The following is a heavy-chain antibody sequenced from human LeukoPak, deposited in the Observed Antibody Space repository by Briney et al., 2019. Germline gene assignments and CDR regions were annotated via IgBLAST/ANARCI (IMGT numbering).Heavy chain of an antibody. CDR3: ARDPHVSGMEV. Sequence: SQTLSLTCAVSGGSISSGGYSWSWIRQPPGKGLEWIGYIYHSGSTYYNPSLKSRVTISVDRSKNQFSLKLSSVTAADTAVYYWARDPHVSGMEVGGKGTRVTVSS. CDR2: IYHSGST. V-gene: IGHV4-30-2*01. J-gene: IGHJ6*04. CDR1: GGSISSGGYS.